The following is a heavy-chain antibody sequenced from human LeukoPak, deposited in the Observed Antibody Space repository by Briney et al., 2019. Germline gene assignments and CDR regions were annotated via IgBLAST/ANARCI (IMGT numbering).Heavy chain of an antibody. CDR1: GYTFTDYY. V-gene: IGHV1-2*02. Sequence: GASVKVSCKASGYTFTDYYIHWVRQAPGQGLEWMGWITPNGGTNYAQKFEGRVTMSRDTSISTAYMELSRLTSDDTAVYYCVRDSPSSELDLDYWGQGSLVTISS. CDR2: ITPNGGT. J-gene: IGHJ4*02. D-gene: IGHD1-1*01. CDR3: VRDSPSSELDLDY.